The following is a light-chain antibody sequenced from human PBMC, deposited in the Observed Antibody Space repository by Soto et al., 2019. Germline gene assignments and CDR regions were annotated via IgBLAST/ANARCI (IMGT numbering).Light chain of an antibody. CDR2: DAS. CDR3: QHYAGGSRIT. J-gene: IGKJ5*01. CDR1: QSVRSY. Sequence: IVLAQSPATLSLFPWERATLSCRASQSVRSYLAWYQQKPGQAPRLLIYDASNRATGIPARFSGSGSGTDFTLTISSLEPEDFALYYCQHYAGGSRITFGQGTRLEIK. V-gene: IGKV3-11*01.